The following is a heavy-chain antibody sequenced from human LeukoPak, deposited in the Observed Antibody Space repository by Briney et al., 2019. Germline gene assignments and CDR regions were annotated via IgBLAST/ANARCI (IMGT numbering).Heavy chain of an antibody. CDR2: INHSGST. V-gene: IGHV4-34*01. CDR3: ASGYNWFDP. CDR1: GGSFSGYY. J-gene: IGHJ5*02. Sequence: SETLSLTCAVYGGSFSGYYWSWIRQPPGKGLEWIGEINHSGSTNYNPSLESRVTISVDTSKNQFSLKLSSVTAADTAAYYCASGYNWFDPWGQGTLVTVSS.